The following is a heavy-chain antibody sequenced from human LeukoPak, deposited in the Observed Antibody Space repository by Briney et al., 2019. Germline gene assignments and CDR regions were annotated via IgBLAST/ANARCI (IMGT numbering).Heavy chain of an antibody. CDR2: ISSSSSYI. CDR3: ARAGIVATPDY. CDR1: GITLSNYG. J-gene: IGHJ4*02. Sequence: GGSLRLSCAVSGITLSNYGMSWVRQAPGKGLEWVSSISSSSSYIYYADSVKGRFTISRDNAKNSLYLQMNSLRAEDTAVYYCARAGIVATPDYWGQGTLVTVSS. V-gene: IGHV3-21*01. D-gene: IGHD5-12*01.